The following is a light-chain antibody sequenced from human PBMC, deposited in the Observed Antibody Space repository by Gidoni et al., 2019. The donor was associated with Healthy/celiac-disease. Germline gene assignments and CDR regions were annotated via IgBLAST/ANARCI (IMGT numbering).Light chain of an antibody. J-gene: IGKJ1*01. CDR2: AAS. V-gene: IGKV1-39*01. CDR3: QQSYSTPPR. CDR1: QSISSY. Sequence: DIQLTQSPSSLSASVGDRVTITCRASQSISSYLNWYQQKPGKAPKLLIYAASSLQSGVPSRFSGSGSGTDFTLTISSLQPEHFATYYCQQSYSTPPRFGQGTKVEIK.